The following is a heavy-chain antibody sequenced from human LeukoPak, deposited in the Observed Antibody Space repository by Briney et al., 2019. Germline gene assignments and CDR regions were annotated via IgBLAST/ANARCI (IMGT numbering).Heavy chain of an antibody. D-gene: IGHD3-22*01. Sequence: SETLSLTCSVSSGSIITNTSYWGWIRQPPGKGLEWIGSSYYTGSTHHNPSLKSRVIISVDTSKNEFSLKLSSVTAADTAVYYCARVNHYYDSSGYYYYFDYWGQGTLVTVSS. J-gene: IGHJ4*02. CDR3: ARVNHYYDSSGYYYYFDY. CDR2: SYYTGST. V-gene: IGHV4-39*01. CDR1: SGSIITNTSY.